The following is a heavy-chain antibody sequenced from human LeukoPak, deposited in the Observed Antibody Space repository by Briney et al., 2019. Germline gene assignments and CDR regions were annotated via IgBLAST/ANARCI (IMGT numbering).Heavy chain of an antibody. J-gene: IGHJ3*02. D-gene: IGHD3-22*01. CDR1: GFTFSNYW. CDR2: IKEDGSVK. CDR3: ARDWDYYDSSGYSYDAFDI. Sequence: GGSLRLSCAASGFTFSNYWMSWVRQAPGKGLEWVANIKEDGSVKYYVDSVKGRFTISRDSAKNSVYLQMNSLRAEDTAVYYCARDWDYYDSSGYSYDAFDIWGQGTMVTVSS. V-gene: IGHV3-7*01.